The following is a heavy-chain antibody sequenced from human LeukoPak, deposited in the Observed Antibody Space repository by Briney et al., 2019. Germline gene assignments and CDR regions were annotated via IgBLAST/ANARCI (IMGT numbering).Heavy chain of an antibody. CDR2: ISDSGRAT. V-gene: IGHV3-23*01. J-gene: IGHJ4*02. D-gene: IGHD2-2*01. CDR3: ERHDSFMPY. CDR1: GFTFNNYA. Sequence: GGSLRLSCAASGFTFNNYAMSWVRQAPGKGLEWVSGISDSGRATYYTDSVRGRCTISRDNSKNTVYLQMSNLRAEDTAVYFCERHDSFMPYWGQGSLVTVSS.